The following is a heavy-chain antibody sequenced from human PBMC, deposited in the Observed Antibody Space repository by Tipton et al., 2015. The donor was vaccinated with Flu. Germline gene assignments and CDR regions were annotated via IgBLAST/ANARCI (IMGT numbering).Heavy chain of an antibody. Sequence: LRLSCAASGFAFSTYTMYWVRQAPGKGLEWVAVISNDGNNKYYADSVKGRFAVSRDNSKNTMYVQMNSLRPEDTGLYYCARAYGSGSRALYYYYYGMDVWGQGTTVTVS. CDR3: ARAYGSGSRALYYYYYGMDV. V-gene: IGHV3-30*09. CDR1: GFAFSTYT. CDR2: ISNDGNNK. D-gene: IGHD3-10*01. J-gene: IGHJ6*02.